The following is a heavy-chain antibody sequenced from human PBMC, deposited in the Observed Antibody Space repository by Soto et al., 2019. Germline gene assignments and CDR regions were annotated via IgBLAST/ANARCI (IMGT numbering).Heavy chain of an antibody. CDR2: IIPIFGAA. J-gene: IGHJ3*02. CDR1: GGTFSSYA. Sequence: GASVKVSCKASGGTFSSYAISWVRQAPGQGLEWMGGIIPIFGAANYAQKFRGRVTITADESTSTAYMELSSLRSEDTAVYYCARDNRLRLHAFDIWGQGTMVTVSS. D-gene: IGHD5-12*01. V-gene: IGHV1-69*13. CDR3: ARDNRLRLHAFDI.